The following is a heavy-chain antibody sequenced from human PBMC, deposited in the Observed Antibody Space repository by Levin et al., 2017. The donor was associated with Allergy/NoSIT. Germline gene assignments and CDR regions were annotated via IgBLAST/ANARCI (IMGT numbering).Heavy chain of an antibody. J-gene: IGHJ6*03. CDR2: ISGSSNYI. V-gene: IGHV3-21*01. CDR1: GFTLSSYS. D-gene: IGHD3-10*01. CDR3: ARDQAHGAYYYYYMDV. Sequence: PGGSLRLSCSASGFTLSSYSLNWVRQAPGKGLEWVASISGSSNYIYYADSVRGRFTISRDDAKNSLFLQMNSLRAEDTAVYFCARDQAHGAYYYYYMDVWGKGTTVTIYS.